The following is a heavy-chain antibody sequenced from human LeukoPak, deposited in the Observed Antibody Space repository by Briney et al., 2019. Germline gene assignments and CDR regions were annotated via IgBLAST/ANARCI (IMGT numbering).Heavy chain of an antibody. D-gene: IGHD3-22*01. CDR1: GYTLTELS. CDR3: ARLSYDSSGYYNWFDP. V-gene: IGHV1-24*01. J-gene: IGHJ5*02. CDR2: FDPEDGET. Sequence: ASVKVSCKVSGYTLTELSMHWVRQAPGKGLEWMGGFDPEDGETIYAQKFQGRVTMTRDTSISTAYMELSRLRSDDTAVYYCARLSYDSSGYYNWFDPWGQGTLVTVSS.